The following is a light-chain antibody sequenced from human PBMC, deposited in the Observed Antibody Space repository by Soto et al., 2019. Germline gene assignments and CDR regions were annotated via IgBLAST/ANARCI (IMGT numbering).Light chain of an antibody. CDR1: QNINNY. CDR3: QKYNSASWT. J-gene: IGKJ1*01. V-gene: IGKV1-33*01. Sequence: DIQMTQSPSSLSASVGDRVTITCQASQNINNYLNWYQQKPGRAPKLLIYDASNLEAGVPSRFRGSGSGTDFTFTISRLQPEDIATYYCQKYNSASWTFGQGTKVDIK. CDR2: DAS.